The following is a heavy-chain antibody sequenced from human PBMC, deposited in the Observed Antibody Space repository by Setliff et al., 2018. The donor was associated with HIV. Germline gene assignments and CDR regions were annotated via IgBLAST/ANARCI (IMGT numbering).Heavy chain of an antibody. CDR2: INSETRTV. CDR3: ARSFKDGPVESDY. Sequence: GGSLRLSCAASGFSFSNFDMNWVRQAPGKGLEWVSYINSETRTVAYADSVKGRFTISRDNAAKSLYLQMNSQRVEDTALYYCARSFKDGPVESDYWGQGTLVTVSS. CDR1: GFSFSNFD. D-gene: IGHD4-17*01. V-gene: IGHV3-48*04. J-gene: IGHJ4*02.